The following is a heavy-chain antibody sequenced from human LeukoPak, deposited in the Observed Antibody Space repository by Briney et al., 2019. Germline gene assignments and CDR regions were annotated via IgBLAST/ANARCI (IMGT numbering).Heavy chain of an antibody. J-gene: IGHJ4*02. CDR3: ARDGTGVYNLVQY. Sequence: ASVKVSCKASVYTFTGSYMHWVRQAPGQGLEWMGWINPNSGGTNYAQKFQGRVTMTRDTSISAVYMELSRLRSDDTAVYYCARDGTGVYNLVQYWGQGTLVTVSS. CDR1: VYTFTGSY. CDR2: INPNSGGT. D-gene: IGHD5-24*01. V-gene: IGHV1-2*02.